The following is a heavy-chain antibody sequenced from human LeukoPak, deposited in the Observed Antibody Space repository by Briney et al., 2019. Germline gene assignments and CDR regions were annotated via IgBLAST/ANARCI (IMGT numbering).Heavy chain of an antibody. CDR1: GFTFSSYA. V-gene: IGHV3-23*01. Sequence: PGGSLRLSCAASGFTFSSYAMSWVRQAPGKGLEWVSAISGSGGSTYYADSVKGRFTISRDNSKNTLYLQMNSLRAEDTAVYYCAKGDYYDSSGYYGDYWGQGTLVTVSS. J-gene: IGHJ4*02. CDR3: AKGDYYDSSGYYGDY. D-gene: IGHD3-22*01. CDR2: ISGSGGST.